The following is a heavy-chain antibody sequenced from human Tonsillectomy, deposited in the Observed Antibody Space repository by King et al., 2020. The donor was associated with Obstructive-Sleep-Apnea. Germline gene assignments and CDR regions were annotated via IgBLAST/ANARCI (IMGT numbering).Heavy chain of an antibody. Sequence: VQLVESGGGVVQPGRSLRLSCAASGFTFNSYGMHWVRQAPGKGLEWMAIISYDGSNKYYTDSVKGRFTITRDNSKNTLYLQMKSLRAEDTAVYYFAKDARSFMVGATGYFDTWGPGALVT. J-gene: IGHJ4*02. CDR2: ISYDGSNK. D-gene: IGHD1-26*01. CDR1: GFTFNSYG. V-gene: IGHV3-30*18. CDR3: AKDARSFMVGATGYFDT.